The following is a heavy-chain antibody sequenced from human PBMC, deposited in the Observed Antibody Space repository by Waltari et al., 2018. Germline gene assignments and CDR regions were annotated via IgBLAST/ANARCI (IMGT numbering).Heavy chain of an antibody. V-gene: IGHV4-34*01. Sequence: SWIRQPPGKGLEWIGEINHSGSTNYNPSLKSRVTISVDTSKNQFSLKLSSVTAADTAVYYCARGVLLWFGELSHFDYWGQGTLVTVSS. CDR3: ARGVLLWFGELSHFDY. CDR2: INHSGST. J-gene: IGHJ4*02. D-gene: IGHD3-10*01.